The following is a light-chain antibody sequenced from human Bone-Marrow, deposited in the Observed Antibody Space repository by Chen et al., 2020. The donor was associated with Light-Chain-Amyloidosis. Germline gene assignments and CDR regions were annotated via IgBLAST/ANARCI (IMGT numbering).Light chain of an antibody. Sequence: QSALTQPATVSGSPGQSITISCTGTSRDIGSYNYVSWYQQLPGKAPSLILYEGNQRPSWVSPRFSGSNSDNTASLTISGLQAEDEADYYCSSYSMRSQLYIFGTGTKVTVL. CDR2: EGN. CDR1: SRDIGSYNY. CDR3: SSYSMRSQLYI. J-gene: IGLJ1*01. V-gene: IGLV2-14*01.